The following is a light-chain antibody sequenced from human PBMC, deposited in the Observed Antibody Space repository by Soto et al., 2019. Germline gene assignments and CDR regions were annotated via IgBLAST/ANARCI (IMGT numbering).Light chain of an antibody. Sequence: EIVSTQSPGTLSLSPGERATLSCRASQSVSSSYLAWYQQKPGQAPRLLIYGASNRATGIPDRFSASGSGADFTLTISRLEPEDFAVYYCQQYGSSPPYTFGQGTKLENK. V-gene: IGKV3-20*01. CDR2: GAS. J-gene: IGKJ2*01. CDR1: QSVSSSY. CDR3: QQYGSSPPYT.